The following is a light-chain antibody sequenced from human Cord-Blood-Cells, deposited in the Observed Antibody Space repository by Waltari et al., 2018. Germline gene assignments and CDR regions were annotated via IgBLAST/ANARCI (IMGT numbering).Light chain of an antibody. Sequence: IQMTQSPSSLSASEGDRVTIPCRASQSISSYLNWYQQKPGKAPKLLIYAASSLQSGVPSRFSGSGSGTDFTLTISSLQPEDFATYYCQQSYSTPYTFGQGTKLEIK. CDR2: AAS. J-gene: IGKJ2*01. CDR3: QQSYSTPYT. CDR1: QSISSY. V-gene: IGKV1-39*01.